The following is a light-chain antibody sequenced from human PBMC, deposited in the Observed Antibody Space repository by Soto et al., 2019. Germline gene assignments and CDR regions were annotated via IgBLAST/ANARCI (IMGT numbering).Light chain of an antibody. CDR3: QKCVRAPFT. CDR1: RDIRDH. J-gene: IGKJ3*01. V-gene: IGKV1-27*01. CDR2: TSS. Sequence: DFQMTQSPSSLSASVGDRVTITCRTGRDIRDHLAWYLQKPGKVPQLLIHTSSPLHSGITSRLRASGFGTDFTLTISSLQPEDFGVYFCQKCVRAPFTFGPGTTV.